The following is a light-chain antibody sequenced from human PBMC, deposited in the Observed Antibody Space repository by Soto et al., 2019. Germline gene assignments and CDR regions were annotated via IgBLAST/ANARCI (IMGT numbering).Light chain of an antibody. Sequence: EVLMTQSPATLSVSPGEKATLSCWASETVATNLAWYQQKPGQAPRLLISGASTRAAGISDRFRGSGSGTEFTLTISSLRSEDFGIYYCQQYFEWPPMTFGQGTKVEI. CDR3: QQYFEWPPMT. J-gene: IGKJ1*01. CDR1: ETVATN. V-gene: IGKV3-15*01. CDR2: GAS.